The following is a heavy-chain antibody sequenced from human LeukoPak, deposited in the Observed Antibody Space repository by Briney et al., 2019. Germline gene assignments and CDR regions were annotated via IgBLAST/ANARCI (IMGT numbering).Heavy chain of an antibody. D-gene: IGHD3-9*01. Sequence: SETLSLTCTVSGGSISIYYWNWIRQPAGKGLEWIGRIYTSGSTNYNPSLKSRVTMSVDTSKNQFSLKLSSVTAADTAVYYCARDNYDILTGYSYFDHWGQGTLVTVSS. J-gene: IGHJ4*02. V-gene: IGHV4-4*07. CDR3: ARDNYDILTGYSYFDH. CDR2: IYTSGST. CDR1: GGSISIYY.